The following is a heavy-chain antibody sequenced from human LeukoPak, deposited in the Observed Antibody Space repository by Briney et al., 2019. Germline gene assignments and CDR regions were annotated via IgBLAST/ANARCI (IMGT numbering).Heavy chain of an antibody. D-gene: IGHD6-19*01. J-gene: IGHJ1*01. V-gene: IGHV4-30-4*07. CDR3: ARGPYSSGSWSFTEYFQH. CDR1: GGSISSGGYS. CDR2: IYYSGST. Sequence: PSETLSLTCAVSGGSISSGGYSWSWIRQPPGKGLEWIGYIYYSGSTYYNPSLKSRVTISVDTSKNQFSLKLSSVTAADTAVYYCARGPYSSGSWSFTEYFQHWGQGTLVTVSS.